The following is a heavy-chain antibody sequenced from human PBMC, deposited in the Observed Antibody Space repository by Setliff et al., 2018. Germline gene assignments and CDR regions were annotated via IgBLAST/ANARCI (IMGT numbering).Heavy chain of an antibody. J-gene: IGHJ6*04. CDR1: GFTFSTFA. Sequence: GSLRLSCEATGFTFSTFAIHWVRQAPGKGLEWLALIWFDGSNEYYEDSVKGRFTISRDNAKNSLYLQMNSLRAEDTAVYYCARLPQVVKGGDVEVWGKGTTVTVSS. CDR2: IWFDGSNE. CDR3: ARLPQVVKGGDVEV. V-gene: IGHV3-33*01. D-gene: IGHD6-6*01.